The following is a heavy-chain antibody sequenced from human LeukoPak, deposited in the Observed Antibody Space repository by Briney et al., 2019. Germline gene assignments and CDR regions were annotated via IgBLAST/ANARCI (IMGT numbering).Heavy chain of an antibody. CDR3: ARETGGYRGYYFDY. CDR2: IDPNGGTT. CDR1: GYTFTSYY. D-gene: IGHD3-22*01. J-gene: IGHJ4*02. V-gene: IGHV1-46*01. Sequence: ASVKVSCKASGYTFTSYYMHWVRQAPGQGLEWMGIIDPNGGTTTYAQKFQGRVTMTRDTSTSTVYMELSSLKSEDTAVFYCARETGGYRGYYFDYWGQGTLVTVSS.